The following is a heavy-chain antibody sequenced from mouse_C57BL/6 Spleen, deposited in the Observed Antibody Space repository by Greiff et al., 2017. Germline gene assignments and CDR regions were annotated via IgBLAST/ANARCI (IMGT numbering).Heavy chain of an antibody. J-gene: IGHJ2*01. CDR1: GFTFSDYG. CDR2: ISSGSSTI. Sequence: DVKLVESGGGLVKPGGSLKLSCAASGFTFSDYGMHWVRQAPEKGLEWVAYISSGSSTIYYADTVKGRFTISRDNAKNTLFLQMTSLRSEDTAMYYCARTTTVVREYFDYWGQGTTLTVSS. V-gene: IGHV5-17*01. D-gene: IGHD1-1*01. CDR3: ARTTTVVREYFDY.